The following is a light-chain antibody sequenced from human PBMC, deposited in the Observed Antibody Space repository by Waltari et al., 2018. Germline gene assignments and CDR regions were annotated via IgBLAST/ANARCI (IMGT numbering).Light chain of an antibody. CDR3: QQSYSTLFT. CDR2: AAS. CDR1: QSISSY. J-gene: IGKJ3*01. V-gene: IGKV1-39*01. Sequence: DIQMTQSPSSLSASVGDRVTITCRASQSISSYLNWYQQKPGKAPKLLIYAASSLQSGVPSRFSGSGSGTDFTRTISSLQPEDFATYYCQQSYSTLFTFGPGTKVDIK.